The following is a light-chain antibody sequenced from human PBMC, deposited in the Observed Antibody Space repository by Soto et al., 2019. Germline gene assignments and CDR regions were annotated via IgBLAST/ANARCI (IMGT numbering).Light chain of an antibody. CDR3: QHYGSSPPFT. V-gene: IGKV3-20*01. Sequence: EIVLTQSPGTLSLSPGERATLSCRASQSISSSYLAWYQQKPGQAPSLLIYGASSRATGIPDRFSGSGSGTDFTLSITRLEPEDVAVYYCQHYGSSPPFTFGPGTKVDIK. CDR1: QSISSSY. CDR2: GAS. J-gene: IGKJ3*01.